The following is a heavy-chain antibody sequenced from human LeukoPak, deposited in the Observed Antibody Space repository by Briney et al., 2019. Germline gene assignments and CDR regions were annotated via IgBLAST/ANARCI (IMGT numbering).Heavy chain of an antibody. CDR3: ARGIRKFMSSKIDY. Sequence: SETLSLTCAVYGGSFGGYYWSWIRQPPGKGLEWIGEINHSGSTNYNPSLKSRVTISVDTSKNQFSLKLSSVTAADTAVYYCARGIRKFMSSKIDYWGQGTLVTVSS. CDR2: INHSGST. V-gene: IGHV4-34*01. J-gene: IGHJ4*02. CDR1: GGSFGGYY. D-gene: IGHD2-2*01.